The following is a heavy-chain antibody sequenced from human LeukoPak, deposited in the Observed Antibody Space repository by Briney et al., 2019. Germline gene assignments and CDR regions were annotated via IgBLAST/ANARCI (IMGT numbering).Heavy chain of an antibody. CDR1: GFTFSSYS. Sequence: GGSLRLSCAASGFTFSSYSMNWVHQAPGKGLKWVSSISSSSSYIYYADSVKGRFTISRDNAKNSLYLQMNSLRAEDTAVYYCARASGGSLQDFDYWGQGTLVTVSS. CDR3: ARASGGSLQDFDY. V-gene: IGHV3-21*01. CDR2: ISSSSSYI. D-gene: IGHD2-15*01. J-gene: IGHJ4*02.